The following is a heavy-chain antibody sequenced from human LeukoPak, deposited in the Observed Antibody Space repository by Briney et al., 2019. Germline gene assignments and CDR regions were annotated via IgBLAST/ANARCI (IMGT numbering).Heavy chain of an antibody. V-gene: IGHV4-39*02. CDR3: AREEVVVVPAAIGPNGYYYYGMTS. D-gene: IGHD2-2*02. Sequence: PSETLSLTCTVSGGSISSSSYYWGWIRQPPGKGLEWIGSIYYSGSTYYNPSLKSRVTISVDTSKNQFSLKLSSVTAADTAVYYCAREEVVVVPAAIGPNGYYYYGMTSGAKGPRSPSP. J-gene: IGHJ6*02. CDR2: IYYSGST. CDR1: GGSISSSSYY.